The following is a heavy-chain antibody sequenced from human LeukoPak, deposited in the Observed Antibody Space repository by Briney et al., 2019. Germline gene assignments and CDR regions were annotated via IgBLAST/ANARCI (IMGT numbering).Heavy chain of an antibody. J-gene: IGHJ4*02. CDR1: GYSISSGYY. CDR2: IYYSGTT. CDR3: ARRRSTSWYDY. V-gene: IGHV4-38-2*01. D-gene: IGHD6-13*01. Sequence: SETLSLTCAVSGYSISSGYYGGWIRQPPGKGLEWIGSIYYSGTTYYNPSLKSRVTISVDTSKNQFSPKLSSVTAADTAVYYCARRRSTSWYDYWGQGTLVTVSS.